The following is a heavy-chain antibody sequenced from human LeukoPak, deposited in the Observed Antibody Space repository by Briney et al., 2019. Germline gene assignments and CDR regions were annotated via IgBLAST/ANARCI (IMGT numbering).Heavy chain of an antibody. J-gene: IGHJ4*02. V-gene: IGHV1-69*13. CDR3: ARRSANYDILTGPLDY. D-gene: IGHD3-9*01. CDR2: IIPIFGTA. CDR1: GGTFSSYA. Sequence: SVKVSCKASGGTFSSYAISWVRQAPGQGLEWMGGIIPIFGTANYAQKFQGRVTITADESTSTAYMELSSLRSEDTAVYYCARRSANYDILTGPLDYWGQGTLVTVSS.